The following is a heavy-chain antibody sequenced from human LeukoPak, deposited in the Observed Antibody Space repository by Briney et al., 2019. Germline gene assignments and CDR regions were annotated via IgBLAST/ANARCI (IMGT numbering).Heavy chain of an antibody. Sequence: GGSLRLSCAASGFTFSNYAMSWVRQAPGKGLEWVSIISGSGINTYYADSVKGRFTISRDNSKNTLYLQMNSLRAEDTAVYYCAKNDYGSGSYYSKNLDYWGQGTLVTVSS. D-gene: IGHD3-10*01. CDR1: GFTFSNYA. CDR2: ISGSGINT. V-gene: IGHV3-23*01. CDR3: AKNDYGSGSYYSKNLDY. J-gene: IGHJ4*02.